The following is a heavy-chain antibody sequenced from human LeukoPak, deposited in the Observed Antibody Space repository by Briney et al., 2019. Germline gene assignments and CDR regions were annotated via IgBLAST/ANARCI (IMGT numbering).Heavy chain of an antibody. CDR3: ASSYGDYSRNDY. CDR2: ISYDGSNK. Sequence: GGSLRLSCAASGFTFSSYAMHWVRQAPGKGLEWVAVISYDGSNKYYADSVKGRFTISRDNSKNTLYLQMNSLRAEDTAVYYCASSYGDYSRNDYWGQGTLVTVSS. D-gene: IGHD4-17*01. J-gene: IGHJ4*02. V-gene: IGHV3-30-3*01. CDR1: GFTFSSYA.